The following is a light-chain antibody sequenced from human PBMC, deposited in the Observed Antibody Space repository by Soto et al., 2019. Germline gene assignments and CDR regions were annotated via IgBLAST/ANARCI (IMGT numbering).Light chain of an antibody. J-gene: IGLJ1*01. V-gene: IGLV2-14*01. CDR3: SSYTSSSTDV. Sequence: QSALTQPASVSGSPGQSITISCTGTSSDVGGYDYVSWYQHHPGKAPKLTIYEVSNRPSGVSNRFSGSKSGNTASLTNSGLQAEDEAEYYCSSYTSSSTDVFGTGTKLTVL. CDR2: EVS. CDR1: SSDVGGYDY.